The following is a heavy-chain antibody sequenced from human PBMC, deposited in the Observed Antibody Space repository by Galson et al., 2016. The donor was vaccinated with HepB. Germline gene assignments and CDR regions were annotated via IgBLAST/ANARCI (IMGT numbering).Heavy chain of an antibody. V-gene: IGHV4-34*01. CDR3: AAGKAAAGSLVFDV. CDR1: NGSFSEYY. CDR2: INHNGDT. D-gene: IGHD6-13*01. J-gene: IGHJ3*01. Sequence: SETLSLTCAVYNGSFSEYYWTWIRQTPGNGLEWIGEINHNGDTKYSPSLRSRVSISVDTSKNHFSLNLTSANAADTAVYYCAAGKAAAGSLVFDVWGQGTLVTISS.